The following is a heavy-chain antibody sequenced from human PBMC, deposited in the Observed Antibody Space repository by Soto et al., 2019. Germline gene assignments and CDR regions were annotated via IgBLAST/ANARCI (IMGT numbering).Heavy chain of an antibody. J-gene: IGHJ2*01. CDR3: AKSLPSQDNSGWHVWYWYFDL. V-gene: IGHV3-23*01. Sequence: EVQLLESGGGLVQPGGSLRLSCAASGFTFNNYAMSWVRQAPGKGLEWVSSIIGSAGNTYYADSVKGRFTISRDNSKNTLFLQMNSLRAEDTAVYYCAKSLPSQDNSGWHVWYWYFDLWGRGTLVTVSS. CDR2: IIGSAGNT. CDR1: GFTFNNYA. D-gene: IGHD6-19*01.